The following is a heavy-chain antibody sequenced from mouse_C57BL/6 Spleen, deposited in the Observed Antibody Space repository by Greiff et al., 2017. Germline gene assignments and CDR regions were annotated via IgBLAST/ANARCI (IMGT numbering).Heavy chain of an antibody. CDR2: ISYDGSN. D-gene: IGHD3-1*01. Sequence: DVKLQESGPGLVKPSQSLSLTCSVTGYSITSGYYWNWIRQFPGNKLEWMGYISYDGSNNYNPSLKNRISITRDTSKNQFFLKLNSVTTEDTATYYCARGRANGPFAYWGQGTLVTVSA. V-gene: IGHV3-6*01. CDR3: ARGRANGPFAY. J-gene: IGHJ3*01. CDR1: GYSITSGYY.